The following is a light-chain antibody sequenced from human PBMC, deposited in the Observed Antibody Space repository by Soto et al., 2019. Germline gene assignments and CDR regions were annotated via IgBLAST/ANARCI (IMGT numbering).Light chain of an antibody. Sequence: DIQLTQSPSFLSASVGDRVTITCRASQDISNALAWYQQEPGKAPKRLIYGASTLQSGVPSTFSGSGSATDFTLTISSLQPEDFATYFCQQTKAYPITFGQGTRLEIK. CDR3: QQTKAYPIT. V-gene: IGKV1-9*01. CDR2: GAS. CDR1: QDISNA. J-gene: IGKJ5*01.